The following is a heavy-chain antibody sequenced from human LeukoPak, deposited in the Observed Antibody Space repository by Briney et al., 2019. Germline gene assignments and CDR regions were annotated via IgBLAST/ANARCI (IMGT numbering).Heavy chain of an antibody. D-gene: IGHD3-10*01. CDR1: GGSISSYY. CDR2: IHDSGST. CDR3: AKVLLWFGELSHCDY. V-gene: IGHV4-59*06. Sequence: TSETLSLTCTVSGGSISSYYWSWIRQPPGKGLEWIGYIHDSGSTYYNPSLKSRVTISVDTSKNQFSLKLSSVTAADTAVYYCAKVLLWFGELSHCDYWGQGTLVTVSS. J-gene: IGHJ4*02.